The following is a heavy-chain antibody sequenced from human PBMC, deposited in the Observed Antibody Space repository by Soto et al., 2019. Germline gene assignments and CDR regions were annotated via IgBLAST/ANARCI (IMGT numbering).Heavy chain of an antibody. D-gene: IGHD3-22*01. V-gene: IGHV1-2*02. J-gene: IGHJ3*02. CDR1: GYTFTGCY. CDR3: ARCQYYYDSSGRRGALDI. Sequence: GASVKVSCKASGYTFTGCYMHWVRQAPGQGLEWMGWINPNNGGTDYAQKFQGRVTLTRDTSISTTYMEVRRLRSDDTAVYYCARCQYYYDSSGRRGALDIWGQGTMVTVS. CDR2: INPNNGGT.